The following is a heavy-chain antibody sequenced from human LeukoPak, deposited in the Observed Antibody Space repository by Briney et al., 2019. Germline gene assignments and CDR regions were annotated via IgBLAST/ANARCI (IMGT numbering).Heavy chain of an antibody. CDR3: AGYSLYYFDY. CDR2: ISYDGSNK. Sequence: GRSLRLSCAASGFTFSSYAMDWVRQAPGKGLEWVAVISYDGSNKYYADSVKGRFTISRDNSKNTLYLQMNSLRAEDTAVYYCAGYSLYYFDYWGQGTLVTVSS. D-gene: IGHD5-18*01. CDR1: GFTFSSYA. J-gene: IGHJ4*02. V-gene: IGHV3-30*04.